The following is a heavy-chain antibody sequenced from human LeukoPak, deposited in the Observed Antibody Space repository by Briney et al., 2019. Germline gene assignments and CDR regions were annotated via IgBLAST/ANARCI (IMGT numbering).Heavy chain of an antibody. J-gene: IGHJ4*02. CDR2: ISYDGSNK. V-gene: IGHV3-30*18. Sequence: GSLRLSCAASGFTFSSYGMHWVRQAPGKGLEWVAAISYDGSNKYYADSVKGRFTISRDNSKNTLYLQMNSLRAEDTAVYYCAKDRYSSSWYFSPLDYWGQGTLVTVSS. CDR3: AKDRYSSSWYFSPLDY. D-gene: IGHD6-13*01. CDR1: GFTFSSYG.